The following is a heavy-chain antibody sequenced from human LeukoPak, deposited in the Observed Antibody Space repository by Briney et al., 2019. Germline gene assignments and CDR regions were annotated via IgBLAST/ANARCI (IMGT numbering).Heavy chain of an antibody. CDR3: AREGDYGILTGYYNY. CDR2: IIPIFGTA. D-gene: IGHD3-9*01. Sequence: SVKVSCKASGGTFSSYAISWVRQAPGQGLEWMGRIIPIFGTANYAQKFQGRVTITTDESTSTAYMELSSLRSEDTAVYYCAREGDYGILTGYYNYWGQGTLVTVSS. V-gene: IGHV1-69*05. J-gene: IGHJ4*02. CDR1: GGTFSSYA.